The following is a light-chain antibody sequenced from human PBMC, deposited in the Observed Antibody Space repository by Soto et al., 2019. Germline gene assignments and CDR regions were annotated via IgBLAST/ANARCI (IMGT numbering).Light chain of an antibody. CDR1: QSISSF. V-gene: IGKV1-39*01. J-gene: IGKJ5*01. CDR3: QQSFDTPFT. Sequence: DIQMTQSPASLSASVEDRVTITCRASQSISSFLNWYQQTTGKPPKFLIYATSSVQSDVPSRFSGSGSGTDFTLTINSLQPEDFETYFCQQSFDTPFTFGQGTRLEIK. CDR2: ATS.